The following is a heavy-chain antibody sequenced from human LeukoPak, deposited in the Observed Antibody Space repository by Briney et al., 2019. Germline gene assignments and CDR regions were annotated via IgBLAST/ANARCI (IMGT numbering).Heavy chain of an antibody. Sequence: SETLSLTCTVSGGSISNYYWSWIRQPAGKGLEWIGRMNTSGSTNYNPSLKSRVTMSADTSKNQFSLQLSSVTATDTAVYYCARGRAVAEYWGQGTLVTVSS. D-gene: IGHD6-19*01. V-gene: IGHV4-4*07. CDR3: ARGRAVAEY. CDR2: MNTSGST. J-gene: IGHJ4*02. CDR1: GGSISNYY.